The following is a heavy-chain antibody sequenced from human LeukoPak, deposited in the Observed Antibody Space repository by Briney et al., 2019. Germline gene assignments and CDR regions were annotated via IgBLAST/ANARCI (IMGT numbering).Heavy chain of an antibody. CDR1: GYSISSGYY. Sequence: PSETLSLTCTVSGYSISSGYYWGWIRQPPGKGLEWIGSIYHSGSTYYNPSLKSRVTISVDTSKNQFSLKLSSVTAADTAVYYCARGGLAAEIDYWGQGTLVTVSS. V-gene: IGHV4-38-2*02. D-gene: IGHD6-13*01. J-gene: IGHJ4*02. CDR3: ARGGLAAEIDY. CDR2: IYHSGST.